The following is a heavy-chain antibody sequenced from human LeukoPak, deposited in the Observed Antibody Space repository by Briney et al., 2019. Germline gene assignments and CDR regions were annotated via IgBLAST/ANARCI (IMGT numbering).Heavy chain of an antibody. CDR1: GLTFGDYA. J-gene: IGHJ3*01. V-gene: IGHV3-49*04. D-gene: IGHD2-15*01. CDR2: IRSKAYGGTT. CDR3: TRDLTDGSP. Sequence: GGSLRLSCTAYGLTFGDYAMSWVRQAPGEGLEWVGFIRSKAYGGTTEYAASVKGRFTISRDDSKSIAYLQMNSLKTEDTAVYYCTRDLTDGSPWGQGTMVTVSS.